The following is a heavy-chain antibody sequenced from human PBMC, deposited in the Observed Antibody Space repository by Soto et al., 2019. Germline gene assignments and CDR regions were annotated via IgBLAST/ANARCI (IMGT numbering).Heavy chain of an antibody. CDR3: ARDRSSPLHYYGMDV. CDR2: ISSSSSYI. J-gene: IGHJ6*02. D-gene: IGHD6-13*01. Sequence: EVQLVESGGGLVKPGGSLRLSCAASGFTFSSYSMNWVRQAPGKGLEWVSSISSSSSYIYYADSVKGRFTISRDNAKNSLYLQMNSLRAEDTAVYYCARDRSSPLHYYGMDVWGQGTTVTVSS. CDR1: GFTFSSYS. V-gene: IGHV3-21*01.